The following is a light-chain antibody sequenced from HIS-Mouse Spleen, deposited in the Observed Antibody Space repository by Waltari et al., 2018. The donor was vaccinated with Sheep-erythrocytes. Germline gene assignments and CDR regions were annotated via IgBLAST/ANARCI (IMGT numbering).Light chain of an antibody. CDR2: KVS. CDR1: QSLVHSDGNTY. Sequence: DVVMTQSPLSLPVTLGQPASISCRSSQSLVHSDGNTYLNWFQQRPGPSPRRLIYKVSNRDSGVPDRFSGSGSGTDFTLKISRVEAEDVGVYYCMQGTHWWTFGQGTKVEIK. CDR3: MQGTHWWT. J-gene: IGKJ1*01. V-gene: IGKV2-30*02.